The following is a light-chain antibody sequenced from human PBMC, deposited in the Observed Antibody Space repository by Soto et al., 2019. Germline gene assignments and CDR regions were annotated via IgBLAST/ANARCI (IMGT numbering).Light chain of an antibody. Sequence: DIQMTQSPSTLPASVGDRVTITCRASQSISDWLAGYQQKPGTAPKVLINHASSLQSGVPSRFSGSGSGTEFTLTISSLQPDDFATYYCQQYNSYSFGQGTKVEIK. CDR3: QQYNSYS. V-gene: IGKV1-5*01. J-gene: IGKJ1*01. CDR1: QSISDW. CDR2: HAS.